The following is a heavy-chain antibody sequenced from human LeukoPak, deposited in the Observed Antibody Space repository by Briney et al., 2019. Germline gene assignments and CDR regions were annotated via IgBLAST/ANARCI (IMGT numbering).Heavy chain of an antibody. Sequence: GGSLRLSCAASGFTFSSYAMSWVRQAPGKGLEWVSAISGSGGSTYYADSVKGRFTISRDNSKNTLYPQMNSLRAEDTAVYYCAKVNSDIVVVPAATSFDYWGQGTLVTVSS. J-gene: IGHJ4*02. CDR2: ISGSGGST. V-gene: IGHV3-23*01. D-gene: IGHD2-2*01. CDR3: AKVNSDIVVVPAATSFDY. CDR1: GFTFSSYA.